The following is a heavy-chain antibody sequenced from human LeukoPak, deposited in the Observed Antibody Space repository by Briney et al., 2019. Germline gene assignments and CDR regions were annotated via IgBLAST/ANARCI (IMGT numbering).Heavy chain of an antibody. CDR2: INHSGST. CDR1: GGSFRGYY. J-gene: IGHJ5*02. D-gene: IGHD1-7*01. V-gene: IGHV4-34*01. Sequence: SETLSLTCAVYGGSFRGYYWSWIRQPPGKGLEWIGEINHSGSTNYNPSLKSRVTISVDTSKNQFSLKLSSVTAADTAVYYCARAPYNWNYRFDPWGQGTLVTVSS. CDR3: ARAPYNWNYRFDP.